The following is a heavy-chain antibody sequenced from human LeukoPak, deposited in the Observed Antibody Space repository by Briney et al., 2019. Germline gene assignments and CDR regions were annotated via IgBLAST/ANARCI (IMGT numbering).Heavy chain of an antibody. CDR1: GVTLRNYA. CDR3: AKDRDCSSTGCYVFAN. V-gene: IGHV3-23*01. Sequence: GGSLRLSCATSGVTLRNYAMTWIRQAPGKGLQWVSVISGDGESTYYADSVRGRFTISRDNSKNTMYLQMNNLRAEDTAIYYCAKDRDCSSTGCYVFANWGQGTLVTVSS. CDR2: ISGDGEST. D-gene: IGHD2-2*01. J-gene: IGHJ4*02.